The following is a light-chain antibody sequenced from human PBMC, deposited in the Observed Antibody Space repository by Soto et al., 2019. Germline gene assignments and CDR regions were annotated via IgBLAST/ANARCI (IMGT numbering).Light chain of an antibody. J-gene: IGKJ3*01. V-gene: IGKV3-15*01. CDR3: QQYFNWPLTWT. Sequence: EIVLTQSPATLSVSAGGTVTLSCRASQSIRTNVAWYPQIPGQAPRLLVYGPSTRATGVPARFSGSGSGIEFTLTISSLQSEDSAFYYCQQYFNWPLTWTFGPGTKVQIK. CDR1: QSIRTN. CDR2: GPS.